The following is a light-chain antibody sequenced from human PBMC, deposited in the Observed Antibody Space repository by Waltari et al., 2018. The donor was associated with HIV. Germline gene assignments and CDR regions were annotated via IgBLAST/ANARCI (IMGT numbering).Light chain of an antibody. J-gene: IGLJ3*02. CDR1: SSDVGGYNY. CDR2: GVS. CDR3: SSYTSSSTLV. V-gene: IGLV2-14*01. Sequence: QSALTQPASVSGSPGQSITISCTGTSSDVGGYNYVSWYQQHPGKAPKSIIYGVSNRPSWVSSRFSGSKSGNTASLTISGLQAEDEADYYCSSYTSSSTLVFGGGTKLTVL.